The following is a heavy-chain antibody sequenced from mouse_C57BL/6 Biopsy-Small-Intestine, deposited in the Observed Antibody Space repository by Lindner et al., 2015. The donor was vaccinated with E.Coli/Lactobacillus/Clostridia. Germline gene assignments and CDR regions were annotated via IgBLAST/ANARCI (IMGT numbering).Heavy chain of an antibody. CDR2: ISDGGSYT. V-gene: IGHV5-4*01. Sequence: VQLQESGGGLVKPGGSLKLSCAASGFTFSSYAMSWVRQTPEKRLEWVATISDGGSYTYYPDNVKGRFTISRDNAKNNLYLQMSHLKSEDTAMYYCARDHSSYGYFDVWGTGTTVTVSS. J-gene: IGHJ1*03. D-gene: IGHD1-1*01. CDR3: ARDHSSYGYFDV. CDR1: GFTFSSYA.